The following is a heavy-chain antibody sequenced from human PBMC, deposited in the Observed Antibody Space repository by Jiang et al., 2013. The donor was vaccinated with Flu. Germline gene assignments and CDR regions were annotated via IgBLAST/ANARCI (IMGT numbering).Heavy chain of an antibody. CDR1: GYTLTELS. V-gene: IGHV1-24*01. Sequence: GAEVKKPGSSVKVSCKVSGYTLTELSMHWVRQAPGKGLEWMGGFDPEDGKTIYAQKFQGRVTMTEDTSTDTAYMELSRLRSDDTAVYYCARAKRRDTAMVPFDYWGQGTLVTVSS. CDR2: FDPEDGKT. J-gene: IGHJ4*02. CDR3: ARAKRRDTAMVPFDY. D-gene: IGHD5-18*01.